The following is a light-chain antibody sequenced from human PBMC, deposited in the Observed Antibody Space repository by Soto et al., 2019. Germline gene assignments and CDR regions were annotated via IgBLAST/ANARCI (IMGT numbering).Light chain of an antibody. J-gene: IGKJ1*01. CDR3: QQYINYPWT. V-gene: IGKV1-5*03. CDR2: KAS. Sequence: DIQMTQSPSTLSASVGDRVTITCRASQSINSWLAWYQQKPGKAPKLLIYKASSLESGVPSRFSGSGSGTEFTLILSSLQPDDFATYYCQQYINYPWTFGQGTKVEIK. CDR1: QSINSW.